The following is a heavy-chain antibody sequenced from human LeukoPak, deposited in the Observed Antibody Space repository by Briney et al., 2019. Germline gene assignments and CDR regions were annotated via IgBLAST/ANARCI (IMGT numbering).Heavy chain of an antibody. J-gene: IGHJ3*02. CDR1: GFTFDDYG. D-gene: IGHD2-15*01. V-gene: IGHV3-20*04. CDR3: AKRGQSVDKRDAFDI. Sequence: GGSLRLSCAASGFTFDDYGMSWVRQAPGKGLEWVSGINWNGGSTGYADSVKGRFTISRGNSKNTLYLQMNSLRAEDTAVYYCAKRGQSVDKRDAFDIWGQGTMVTVSS. CDR2: INWNGGST.